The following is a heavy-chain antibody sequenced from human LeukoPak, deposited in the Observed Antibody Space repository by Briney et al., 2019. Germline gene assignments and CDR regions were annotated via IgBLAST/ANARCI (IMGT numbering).Heavy chain of an antibody. D-gene: IGHD3-22*01. CDR2: ISGSGGST. Sequence: GGSLRLSCAASGFTFSSYVMSWVRQAPGKGLEWVSAISGSGGSTYYADSVKGRFTISRDNSKNTLYLQMNSLRAEDTAVYYCAKDLKWFQVFDPWGQGTLVTVSS. CDR3: AKDLKWFQVFDP. V-gene: IGHV3-23*01. CDR1: GFTFSSYV. J-gene: IGHJ5*02.